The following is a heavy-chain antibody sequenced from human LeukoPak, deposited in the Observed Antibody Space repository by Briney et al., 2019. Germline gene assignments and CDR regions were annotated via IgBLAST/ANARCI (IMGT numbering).Heavy chain of an antibody. CDR2: IIPIFGTA. D-gene: IGHD5-12*01. CDR1: GGTFSSYA. CDR3: AVATIPPYYYYYMDV. J-gene: IGHJ6*03. Sequence: SVKVSCKASGGTFSSYAISWVRQAPGQGLEWMGGIIPIFGTANYAQKFQGRVTITADESTSTAYMELSSLRSEDTAVYYCAVATIPPYYYYYMDVWGKGTTVTISS. V-gene: IGHV1-69*13.